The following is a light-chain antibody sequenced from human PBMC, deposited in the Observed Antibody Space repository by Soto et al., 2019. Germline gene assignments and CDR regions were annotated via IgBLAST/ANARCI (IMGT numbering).Light chain of an antibody. CDR3: AAWDDTLKRYV. J-gene: IGLJ1*01. Sequence: QSVRTQPPSASETPGQTVSISCSGINSNIASNTVNWYQHLPGTAPKLLIYYNNQRPSGVPDRFSGSKSGTSASLAISGLQSEDESDYYCAAWDDTLKRYVFGTGTKVTAL. CDR2: YNN. V-gene: IGLV1-44*01. CDR1: NSNIASNT.